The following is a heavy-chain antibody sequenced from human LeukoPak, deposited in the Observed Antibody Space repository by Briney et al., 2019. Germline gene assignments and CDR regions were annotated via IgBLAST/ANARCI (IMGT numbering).Heavy chain of an antibody. CDR2: INHSGST. Sequence: SETLSLTCAVYGGSFSGYYWSWIRQPPGKGLEWIGEINHSGSTNYNPSLKSRVTISVDTSKNQFSLKLSSVTAADTAVYYCARSFCSSNSCYAVGYFDYWGQGTLVTVSS. V-gene: IGHV4-34*01. CDR1: GGSFSGYY. J-gene: IGHJ4*02. CDR3: ARSFCSSNSCYAVGYFDY. D-gene: IGHD2-2*01.